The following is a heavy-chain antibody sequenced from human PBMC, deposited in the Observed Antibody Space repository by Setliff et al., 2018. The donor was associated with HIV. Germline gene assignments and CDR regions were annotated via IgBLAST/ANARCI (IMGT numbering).Heavy chain of an antibody. CDR3: ARGDQTGYYTTYYYYMDV. CDR1: GFTFSSYS. J-gene: IGHJ6*03. Sequence: SLKISCAASGFTFSSYSMYWVRQAPGKGLMWVSRLNSDGRSTTYADSVKGRFTISRDNARNTVFLQMNSLRAEDSAVYYCARGDQTGYYTTYYYYMDVWGQGTTVTVSS. D-gene: IGHD3-9*01. CDR2: LNSDGRST. V-gene: IGHV3-74*01.